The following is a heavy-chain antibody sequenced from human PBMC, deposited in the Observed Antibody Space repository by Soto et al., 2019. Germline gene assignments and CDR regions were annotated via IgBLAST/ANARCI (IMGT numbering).Heavy chain of an antibody. D-gene: IGHD3-10*01. CDR3: AREGKTNYFDY. CDR1: GFTFSSYG. Sequence: QVQLVESGGGVVQPGRSLRLSCAASGFTFSSYGMHWVRQAPGKGLEWVAVIWYDGSDKYYADSVKGRFTISRDNSKNRLYLQVNSLRAEDTAVYSCAREGKTNYFDYWGQGTLVTASS. V-gene: IGHV3-33*01. CDR2: IWYDGSDK. J-gene: IGHJ4*02.